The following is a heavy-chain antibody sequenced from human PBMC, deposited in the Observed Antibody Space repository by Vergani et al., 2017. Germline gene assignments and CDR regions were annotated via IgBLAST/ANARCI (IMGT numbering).Heavy chain of an antibody. D-gene: IGHD5-24*01. Sequence: QVQLVQSGAEVKKPGASVRVSCKSSGYTFKHYSIHWVRQAPGQGLEWMGWINSNTGATGSSQKFQGRVTMTRDSSIDTSYLEVSRLTFDDTAVYYCARVFRAHDFWGQGTLVIVSS. CDR2: INSNTGAT. CDR1: GYTFKHYS. V-gene: IGHV1-2*02. J-gene: IGHJ4*02. CDR3: ARVFRAHDF.